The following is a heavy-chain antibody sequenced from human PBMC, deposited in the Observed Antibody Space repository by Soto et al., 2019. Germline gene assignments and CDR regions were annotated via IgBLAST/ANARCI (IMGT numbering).Heavy chain of an antibody. CDR1: GFTFSNAW. V-gene: IGHV3-15*01. CDR3: TTDESGSVSPMDV. D-gene: IGHD3-10*01. CDR2: IKSKTDGGTT. Sequence: EVQLVESGGGLVKPGGSLRLSCAASGFTFSNAWMSWVRQAPGKGLEWVGRIKSKTDGGTTDYAAPVKGRFTISRDDSKNTLYLQMNSLKTEDPAVYYCTTDESGSVSPMDVWGQGTTVTVSS. J-gene: IGHJ6*02.